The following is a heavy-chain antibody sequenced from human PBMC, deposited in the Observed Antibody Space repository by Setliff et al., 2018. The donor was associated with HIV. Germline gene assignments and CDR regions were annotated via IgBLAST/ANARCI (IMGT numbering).Heavy chain of an antibody. CDR1: GGSSNDYY. V-gene: IGHV4-34*01. Sequence: PSETLSLTCAVYGGSSNDYYWNWIRQPPGKGLEWIGEIHHTGYINYHPSFKSRVTISVDTSKNQFSLKLSSVTAADAAVYYCASRVYYYDSSGYLREEGFDPWGQGTLVTVSS. CDR3: ASRVYYYDSSGYLREEGFDP. CDR2: IHHTGYI. D-gene: IGHD3-22*01. J-gene: IGHJ5*02.